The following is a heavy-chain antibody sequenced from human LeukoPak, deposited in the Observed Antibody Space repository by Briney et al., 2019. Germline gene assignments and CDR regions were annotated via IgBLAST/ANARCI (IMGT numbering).Heavy chain of an antibody. CDR3: ARPAHYYDILTDYYNRGGFDY. Sequence: GGSLRLSCAASGFIFSSYEMIWVRQAPGKGLEWVSYISSSGTIIYYADSVKGRFTISRDNAKNSLYLQMNSLRAEDTAVYYCARPAHYYDILTDYYNRGGFDYWGQGTLVTVSS. D-gene: IGHD3-9*01. V-gene: IGHV3-48*03. CDR2: ISSSGTII. J-gene: IGHJ4*02. CDR1: GFIFSSYE.